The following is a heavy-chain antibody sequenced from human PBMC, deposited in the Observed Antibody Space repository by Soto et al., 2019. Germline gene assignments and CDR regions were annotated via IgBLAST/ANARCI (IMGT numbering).Heavy chain of an antibody. CDR2: IDPSDSYT. V-gene: IGHV5-10-1*01. Sequence: SGESLKISCKGSGYSFTSYWISWVRQMPGKGLEWMGRIDPSDSYTNYSPSFQGHVTISADKSISTAYLQWSSLKASDTAMYYCAMGRIAAAVYYFDYWGQGTLVTVSS. J-gene: IGHJ4*02. CDR1: GYSFTSYW. CDR3: AMGRIAAAVYYFDY. D-gene: IGHD6-13*01.